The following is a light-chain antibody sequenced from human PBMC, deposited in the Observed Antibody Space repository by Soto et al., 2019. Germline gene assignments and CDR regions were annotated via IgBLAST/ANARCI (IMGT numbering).Light chain of an antibody. Sequence: QSVLTQPVSVSGSPGQSITISCTGTSSDVGTYNSVSWYQQYPGKAPKLMIHDVSNRPSGVSNRFSGSKSGNTASLTISGLQAEDEADYYCSSYTSSSSYVFGSGTKVTVL. J-gene: IGLJ1*01. CDR3: SSYTSSSSYV. CDR1: SSDVGTYNS. V-gene: IGLV2-14*01. CDR2: DVS.